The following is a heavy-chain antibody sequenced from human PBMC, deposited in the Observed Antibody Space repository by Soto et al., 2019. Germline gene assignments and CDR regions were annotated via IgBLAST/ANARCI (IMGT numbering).Heavy chain of an antibody. V-gene: IGHV1-69*04. CDR2: IIPILGIA. CDR1: GYTFTSYD. Sequence: SVKVSCKASGYTFTSYDINWVRQATGQGLEWMGRIIPILGIANYAQKFQGRVTITADKSTSTAYMELSSLRSEDTAVYYCASGGWNNYYDSSGYYYWWFDPWGQGTLVTVSS. CDR3: ASGGWNNYYDSSGYYYWWFDP. D-gene: IGHD3-22*01. J-gene: IGHJ5*02.